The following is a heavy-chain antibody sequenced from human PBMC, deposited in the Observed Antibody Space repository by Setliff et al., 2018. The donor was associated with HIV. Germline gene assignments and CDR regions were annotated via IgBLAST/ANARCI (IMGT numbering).Heavy chain of an antibody. J-gene: IGHJ1*01. CDR3: ARRERYCSGLTCYRYFQH. Sequence: PSETLSLTCDVYGGSLSGYYWSWIRQPPGKGLECIREINHSGNTNYNASLKSRLTISIDMSKRQFYLRLNSVTAADTAVYYCARRERYCSGLTCYRYFQHWGQGTLVTVSS. V-gene: IGHV4-34*01. CDR2: INHSGNT. D-gene: IGHD2-2*01. CDR1: GGSLSGYY.